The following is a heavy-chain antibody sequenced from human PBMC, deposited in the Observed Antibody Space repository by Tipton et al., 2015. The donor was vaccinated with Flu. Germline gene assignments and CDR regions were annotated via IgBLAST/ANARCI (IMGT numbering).Heavy chain of an antibody. D-gene: IGHD6-19*01. Sequence: LSLTCSVSGDSIGSGYFWGRIRQPPGKGLEWVSYISSSGSTIYYADSVKGRFTISRDNAKNSLYLQMNSLRAEDTAVYYCAAVSSGWRLRIDYWGQGTLVTVSS. J-gene: IGHJ4*02. CDR1: GDSIGSGYF. V-gene: IGHV3-11*04. CDR2: ISSSGSTI. CDR3: AAVSSGWRLRIDY.